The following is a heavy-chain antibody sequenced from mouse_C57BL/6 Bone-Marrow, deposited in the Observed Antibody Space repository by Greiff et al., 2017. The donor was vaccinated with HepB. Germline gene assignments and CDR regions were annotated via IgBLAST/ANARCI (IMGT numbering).Heavy chain of an antibody. V-gene: IGHV1-64*01. D-gene: IGHD1-1*01. J-gene: IGHJ4*01. CDR3: AQLLRYYAMDY. Sequence: VQLQQPGAELVKPGASVKLSCKASGYTFTSYWMHWVKQRPGQGLEWIGMIHPNSGSTNYNEKFKSKATLTVDKSSSTAYMKLSSLTSEDSAVYYCAQLLRYYAMDYWGQGTSVTVSS. CDR2: IHPNSGST. CDR1: GYTFTSYW.